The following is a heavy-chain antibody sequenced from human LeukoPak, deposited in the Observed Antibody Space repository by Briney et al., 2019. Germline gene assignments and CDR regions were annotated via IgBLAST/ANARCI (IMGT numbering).Heavy chain of an antibody. J-gene: IGHJ4*02. CDR2: ISGDGGTT. CDR1: GFTFSDYY. Sequence: GGSLRLSCAASGFTFSDYYMSWIRQAPGKGLEWVSLISGDGGTTYSADSVKGRFTISRDNSKNSLYLQMNSLRTEDTALYYCARSLPDYFDYWGQGTLVTVSS. V-gene: IGHV3-43*02. CDR3: ARSLPDYFDY.